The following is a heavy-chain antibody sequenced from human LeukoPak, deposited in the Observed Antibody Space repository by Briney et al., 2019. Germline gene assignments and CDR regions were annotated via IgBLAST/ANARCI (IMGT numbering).Heavy chain of an antibody. Sequence: ASVKVSCKASGYTFTGQHIHWVRQAPGQGLEWMGWIHSNSGGTNYAQKFQGRVTMTRDTSISTAYMELSGLRSDDTAVYYCARDSGGWYRPQFDFWGQGTLVTVSS. V-gene: IGHV1-2*02. D-gene: IGHD6-19*01. CDR1: GYTFTGQH. J-gene: IGHJ4*02. CDR2: IHSNSGGT. CDR3: ARDSGGWYRPQFDF.